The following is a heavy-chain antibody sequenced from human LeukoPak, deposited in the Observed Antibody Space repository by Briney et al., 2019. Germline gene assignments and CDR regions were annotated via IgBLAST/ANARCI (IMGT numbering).Heavy chain of an antibody. CDR3: ARGLYSSSWYTDY. CDR1: GGTFSSYA. CDR2: IIPIFGTA. V-gene: IGHV1-69*13. Sequence: ASVKVSCKASGGTFSSYAISWVRQAPGQGLEWMGGIIPIFGTANYAQKFQGRVTITADGSTSTAYMELSSLRSEDTAVYYCARGLYSSSWYTDYWGQGTLVTVSS. J-gene: IGHJ4*02. D-gene: IGHD6-13*01.